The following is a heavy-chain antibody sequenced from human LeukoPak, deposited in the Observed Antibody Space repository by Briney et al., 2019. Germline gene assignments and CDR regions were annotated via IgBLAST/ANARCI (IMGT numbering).Heavy chain of an antibody. J-gene: IGHJ6*02. CDR1: GGSFSGYY. D-gene: IGHD3-3*01. CDR3: ARRPYYDFWSGYSYSGLDV. V-gene: IGHV4-34*01. CDR2: INDNEST. Sequence: SETLSLTCAVYGGSFSGYYWTCIRQPPGKGLEWIGEINDNESTNYNPSLKSRVTISVDTSKNQFSLRLSSVSAADTAVYYCARRPYYDFWSGYSYSGLDVWGQGSTVTVSS.